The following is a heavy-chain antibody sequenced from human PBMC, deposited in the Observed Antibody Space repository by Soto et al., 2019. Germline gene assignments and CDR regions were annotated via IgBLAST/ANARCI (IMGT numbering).Heavy chain of an antibody. Sequence: EVQLLESGGGVVQPGGSLRLSCAASGFIFSTYAMTWVRQPPGKGPEWVSTIDGSGDTTYYADSVQGRFTISRDNSKNTLYLHVNSLTSEDTAVYYCALISVTTYKHDSWGQGTLVAVSS. CDR3: ALISVTTYKHDS. V-gene: IGHV3-23*01. J-gene: IGHJ5*01. CDR2: IDGSGDTT. CDR1: GFIFSTYA. D-gene: IGHD4-17*01.